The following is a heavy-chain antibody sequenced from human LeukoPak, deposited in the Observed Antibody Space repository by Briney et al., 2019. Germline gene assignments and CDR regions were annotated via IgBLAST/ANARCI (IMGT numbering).Heavy chain of an antibody. CDR3: ARGALGYDFWSGYYLDDYYYMDV. CDR1: GYTFTGYY. Sequence: ASVKVSCKASGYTFTGYYMHWVRQAPGQGLEWMGWINPNSGGTNYAQKFQGRVTMTRDTSISTAYMELSRLRSDDTAVYYCARGALGYDFWSGYYLDDYYYMDVWGKGTTVTVSS. V-gene: IGHV1-2*02. CDR2: INPNSGGT. D-gene: IGHD3-3*01. J-gene: IGHJ6*03.